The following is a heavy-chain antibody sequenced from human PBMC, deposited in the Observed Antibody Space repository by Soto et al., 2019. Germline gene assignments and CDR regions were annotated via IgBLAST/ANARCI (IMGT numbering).Heavy chain of an antibody. CDR2: TYHTGKT. J-gene: IGHJ4*02. Sequence: XETLSVPGTVSGDSVSSETYVCDWIRQPPGKGLEWIGYTYHTGKTNYNPSLKSRVTISLDTSKNQFSLRLTSVTPADTAVYYCARGPITFGGATFDSWGRGTLVTVPS. CDR3: ARGPITFGGATFDS. D-gene: IGHD3-16*01. CDR1: GDSVSSETYV. V-gene: IGHV4-61*01.